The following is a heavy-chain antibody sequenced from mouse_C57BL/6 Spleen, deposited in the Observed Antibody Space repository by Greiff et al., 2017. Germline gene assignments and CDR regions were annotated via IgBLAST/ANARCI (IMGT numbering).Heavy chain of an antibody. CDR2: IDPETGGT. CDR1: GYTFTDYE. J-gene: IGHJ3*01. D-gene: IGHD3-2*02. CDR3: TQTAQATFAY. Sequence: QVQLKQSGAELVRPGASVTLSCKASGYTFTDYEMHWVKQTPVHGLEWIGAIDPETGGTAYNQKFKGKDILTADKSSSTAYMELRSLTSEDSAVYYCTQTAQATFAYWGQGTLVTVSA. V-gene: IGHV1-15*01.